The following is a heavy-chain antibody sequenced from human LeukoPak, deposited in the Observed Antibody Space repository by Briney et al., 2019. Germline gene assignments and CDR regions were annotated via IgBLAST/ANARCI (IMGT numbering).Heavy chain of an antibody. CDR3: ARASLSSLLTFDY. J-gene: IGHJ4*02. D-gene: IGHD2-15*01. CDR1: GFTSSSYW. V-gene: IGHV3-7*01. CDR2: IKQDGSQK. Sequence: VGSLRLSCAASGFTSSSYWMNWVRQAPGKGLEWVAIIKQDGSQKYYVDSVKGRFTISTDTAKNSLYLLMNSLRAEDTAVYYCARASLSSLLTFDYWGQGTLVTVSS.